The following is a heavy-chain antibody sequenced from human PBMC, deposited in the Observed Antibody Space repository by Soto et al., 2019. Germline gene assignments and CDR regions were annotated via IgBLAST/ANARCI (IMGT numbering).Heavy chain of an antibody. CDR3: SKAMIGSYDSDAFDV. CDR2: ISYDASTT. V-gene: IGHV3-30*18. J-gene: IGHJ3*01. D-gene: IGHD3-22*01. CDR1: GFSFSRYV. Sequence: QVQLVESGGGVVEPGRSLRLSCASSGFSFSRYVIHWVRQAPGKGLEWVAVISYDASTTFYADSVKVRFTISRDNSKNTLVIQINRLRPEYTSVYYCSKAMIGSYDSDAFDVRGQGTMVTVSS.